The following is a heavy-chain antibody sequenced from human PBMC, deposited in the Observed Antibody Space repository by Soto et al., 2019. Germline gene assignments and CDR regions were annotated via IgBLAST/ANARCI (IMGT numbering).Heavy chain of an antibody. J-gene: IGHJ5*02. V-gene: IGHV4-4*02. Sequence: PSETLSLTCAVSGVSFTSNEWWTWVRQPPGQGLEWIGEIYRTGSTNYNPSLKSRVTISLDTSENQFSLKVASLTAADTAVYYYCRPNQERFDNCGQRTPGTVS. CDR1: GVSFTSNEW. CDR3: CRPNQERFDN. CDR2: IYRTGST. D-gene: IGHD2-2*01.